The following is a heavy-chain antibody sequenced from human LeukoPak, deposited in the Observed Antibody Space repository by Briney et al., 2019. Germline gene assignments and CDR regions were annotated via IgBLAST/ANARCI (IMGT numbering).Heavy chain of an antibody. V-gene: IGHV4-61*08. CDR1: GGSISSGDYY. J-gene: IGHJ3*02. Sequence: PSETLSLTCTVSGGSISSGDYYWSWIRQPPGKGLEWIGYIYYSGSTNYNPSLKSRVTISVDTSKNQFSLKLSSVTAADTAVYYCARSSGWYDAFDIWGQGTMVTVSS. D-gene: IGHD6-19*01. CDR2: IYYSGST. CDR3: ARSSGWYDAFDI.